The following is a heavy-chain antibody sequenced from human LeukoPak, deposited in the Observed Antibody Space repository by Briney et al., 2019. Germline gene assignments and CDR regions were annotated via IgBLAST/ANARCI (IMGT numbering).Heavy chain of an antibody. CDR3: WRVGSGSYYQDY. V-gene: IGHV3-33*01. D-gene: IGHD3-10*01. Sequence: GGSLRFSCAACGFTFSSYGMHWVRQAPGKGLEGVAVIWNDGSKKYYADSVKGRLTISRDNSKNTLYLQMNSLIAEETAVYYCWRVGSGSYYQDYWGQGTLVTVSS. J-gene: IGHJ4*02. CDR1: GFTFSSYG. CDR2: IWNDGSKK.